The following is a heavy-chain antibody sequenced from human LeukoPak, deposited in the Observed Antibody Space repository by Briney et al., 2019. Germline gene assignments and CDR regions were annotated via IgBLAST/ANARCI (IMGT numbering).Heavy chain of an antibody. J-gene: IGHJ5*02. CDR2: IYATGST. CDR1: GGSISSYY. D-gene: IGHD3-10*01. Sequence: SETLSHTCTVSGGSISSYYWSWIRQPPGKGLEWIGYIYATGSTNYNPSLKSRVTISVDTSKNQFSLNLRSVTAADTAVYYCARHGSVRSPLGPWGQGTLVTVSS. V-gene: IGHV4-4*09. CDR3: ARHGSVRSPLGP.